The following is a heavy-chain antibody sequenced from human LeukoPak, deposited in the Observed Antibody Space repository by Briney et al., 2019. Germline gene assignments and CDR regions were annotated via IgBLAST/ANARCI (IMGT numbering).Heavy chain of an antibody. J-gene: IGHJ4*02. CDR1: GFTFSNYA. V-gene: IGHV3-23*01. D-gene: IGHD4-23*01. Sequence: PGGSLRLSCAASGFTFSNYAMRWVRQAPGKWLELVSRISASGDSTYYADSVKGRFTISRDNSKNTLYLQMNSLRAEDTAVYYCARENSQRRYYGDNSFLKSRFNYYFDSWGQGTLVTVSS. CDR2: ISASGDST. CDR3: ARENSQRRYYGDNSFLKSRFNYYFDS.